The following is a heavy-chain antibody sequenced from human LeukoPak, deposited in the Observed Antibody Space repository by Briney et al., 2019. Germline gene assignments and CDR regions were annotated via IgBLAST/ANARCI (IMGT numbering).Heavy chain of an antibody. CDR2: ISYDGSNK. V-gene: IGHV3-30*03. J-gene: IGHJ5*02. D-gene: IGHD2-2*01. Sequence: GGSLRLSCAASGFTFSSYGMHWVRQAPGKGLEWVAVISYDGSNKYYADSVKGRFTISRDNSKNTLYLQMNSLKTEDTAVYYCTTEGVVPAAITRYNWFDPWGQGTLVTVSS. CDR3: TTEGVVPAAITRYNWFDP. CDR1: GFTFSSYG.